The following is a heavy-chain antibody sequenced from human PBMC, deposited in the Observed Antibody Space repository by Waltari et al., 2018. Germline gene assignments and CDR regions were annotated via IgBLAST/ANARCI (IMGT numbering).Heavy chain of an antibody. CDR3: ARGRDCSGGGCRYFDY. V-gene: IGHV7-4-1*02. J-gene: IGHJ4*02. D-gene: IGHD2-15*01. CDR2: INTDSGNP. Sequence: QVQLVQSESELKKPGASVKVSCKASGFPFTTYPMSWLRQAPGQGLEWMGWINTDSGNPTYAQGFTGRFVFSLDTSVRTAYLQISSLKAEDTAVYYCARGRDCSGGGCRYFDYWGQGTLVAVSS. CDR1: GFPFTTYP.